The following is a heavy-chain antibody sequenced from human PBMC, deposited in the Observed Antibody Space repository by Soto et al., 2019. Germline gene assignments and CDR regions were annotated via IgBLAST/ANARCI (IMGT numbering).Heavy chain of an antibody. D-gene: IGHD1-26*01. J-gene: IGHJ6*02. CDR1: GYTFTSYG. CDR3: ARVKSGSYYYYYGMDV. CDR2: ISAYNGNT. V-gene: IGHV1-18*01. Sequence: ASVKVSCKASGYTFTSYGISWVRQAPGQGLEWMGWISAYNGNTNYAQKLQGRVTMTTDTSTSTAYMELRSLRSDDTAVYYCARVKSGSYYYYYGMDVWGQGTTVTVSS.